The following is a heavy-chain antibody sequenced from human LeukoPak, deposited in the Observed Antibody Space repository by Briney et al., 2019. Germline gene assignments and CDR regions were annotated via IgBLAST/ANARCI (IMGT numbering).Heavy chain of an antibody. CDR2: LDWDDGT. CDR3: ARMNIAVAGTKGVLDY. V-gene: IGHV2-70*11. CDR1: GFSLSTSGMC. D-gene: IGHD6-19*01. Sequence: SGPTLVNPTQTLTMTCSFSGFSLSTSGMCVSWVRQPPGKALEWLARLDWDDGTYYSSSLKTRLTISRDTSQDQVVLTMTNMDPVDTATYYCARMNIAVAGTKGVLDYWGQGALVTVSS. J-gene: IGHJ4*02.